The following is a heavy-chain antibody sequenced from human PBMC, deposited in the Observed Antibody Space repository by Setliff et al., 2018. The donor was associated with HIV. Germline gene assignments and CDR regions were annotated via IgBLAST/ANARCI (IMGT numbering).Heavy chain of an antibody. D-gene: IGHD6-13*01. Sequence: SVKVSCRVSGDTFRNYAINWVRLAPGQGLEWMGEIMALFQRTQYAQKFQGRVTFTTDESTSTAYMELRSLRSDDTAIFYCARGRMAAAGMFIPRALDYWGQGTLVTVSS. CDR1: GDTFRNYA. J-gene: IGHJ4*02. CDR2: IMALFQRT. CDR3: ARGRMAAAGMFIPRALDY. V-gene: IGHV1-69*05.